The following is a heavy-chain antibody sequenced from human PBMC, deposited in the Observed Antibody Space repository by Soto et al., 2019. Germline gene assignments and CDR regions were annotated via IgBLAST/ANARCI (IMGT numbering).Heavy chain of an antibody. J-gene: IGHJ4*02. CDR3: AKDLRGYSYGYSFDY. CDR2: ISGSGGST. V-gene: IGHV3-23*01. Sequence: GSLRLSCAASGFTFSSYAMSWVRQAPGKGLEWVSAISGSGGSTYYADSVKGRFTISRDNSKNTLYLQMNSLRAEDTAVYYCAKDLRGYSYGYSFDYWGQGTLVTVSS. D-gene: IGHD5-18*01. CDR1: GFTFSSYA.